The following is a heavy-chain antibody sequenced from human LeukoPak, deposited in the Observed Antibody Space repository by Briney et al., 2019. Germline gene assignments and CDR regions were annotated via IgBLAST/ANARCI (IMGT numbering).Heavy chain of an antibody. Sequence: ASVKVSCKASGYTFTSYGISWVRQATGQGLEWMGWMNPNSGNTGYAQKFQGRVTMTRNTSISTAYMELSSLRSEDTAVYYCARGLMVRGVKIPTYWGQGTLVTVSS. J-gene: IGHJ4*02. CDR3: ARGLMVRGVKIPTY. CDR2: MNPNSGNT. D-gene: IGHD3-10*01. V-gene: IGHV1-8*02. CDR1: GYTFTSYG.